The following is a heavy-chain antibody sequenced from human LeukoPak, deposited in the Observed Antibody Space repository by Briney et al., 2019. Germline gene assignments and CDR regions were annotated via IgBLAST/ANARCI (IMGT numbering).Heavy chain of an antibody. CDR3: ARDLRWATSYFDY. J-gene: IGHJ4*02. CDR2: ISSSSSYI. Sequence: GGSLRLSCAASGFTFSSYSMNWVRQAPGKGLEWVSSISSSSSYIYYADSVKGRFTISRDNAKNSLYLQMNSLRAEDTAVYYCARDLRWATSYFDYWSQGTLVTVSS. CDR1: GFTFSSYS. D-gene: IGHD5-24*01. V-gene: IGHV3-21*01.